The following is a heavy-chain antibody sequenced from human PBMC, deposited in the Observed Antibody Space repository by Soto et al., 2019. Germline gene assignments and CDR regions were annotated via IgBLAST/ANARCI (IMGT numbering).Heavy chain of an antibody. J-gene: IGHJ6*02. CDR1: GFTFSSYA. CDR3: AHISLDVSVGVSRRSTFRKTADPPDQYYYGVDV. CDR2: ITGSGGGT. Sequence: EVQLLESGGGLVQPGGSLRLSCAASGFTFSSYAMSWVRQAPGKGLEWVSGITGSGGGTYYADSVKGRFTVSRDNSKDTMYLQIVSLTGHDRAVYDCAHISLDVSVGVSRRSTFRKTADPPDQYYYGVDVWVQGSTVTVSS. V-gene: IGHV3-23*01. D-gene: IGHD2-8*01.